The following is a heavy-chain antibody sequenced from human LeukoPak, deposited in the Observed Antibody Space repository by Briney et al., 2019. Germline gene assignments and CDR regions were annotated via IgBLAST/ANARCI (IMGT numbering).Heavy chain of an antibody. CDR2: IIPILGIA. CDR1: GGTFISYA. CDR3: AREVGSYDSSGYYPFDY. J-gene: IGHJ4*02. D-gene: IGHD3-22*01. V-gene: IGHV1-69*04. Sequence: GASVKVSCKASGGTFISYAISWVRQAPGQGLEWMGRIIPILGIANYAQKFQGRVTITADKSTSTAYMELSSLRSEDTAVYYCAREVGSYDSSGYYPFDYWGQGTLVTVSS.